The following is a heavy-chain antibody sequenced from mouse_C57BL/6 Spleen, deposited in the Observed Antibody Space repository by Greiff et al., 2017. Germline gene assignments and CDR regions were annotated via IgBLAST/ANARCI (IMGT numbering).Heavy chain of an antibody. V-gene: IGHV1-59*01. CDR1: GYTFTSYW. D-gene: IGHD1-1*01. CDR3: ASIYYYSSSLDY. Sequence: QVQLQQPGAELVRPGTSVKLSCKASGYTFTSYWMHWVKQRPGQGLEWIGVIDPSDSSTNYNQKFKGKATLTVDTASSTAYMQLSSLTSEDSAVYYCASIYYYSSSLDYWGQGTTLTVSS. CDR2: IDPSDSST. J-gene: IGHJ2*01.